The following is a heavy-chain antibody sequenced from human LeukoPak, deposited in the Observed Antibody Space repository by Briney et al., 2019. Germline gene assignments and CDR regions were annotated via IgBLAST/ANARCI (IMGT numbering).Heavy chain of an antibody. CDR2: INHSGST. Sequence: SETLSLTCAVYGGSFSGYYWSWIRQPPGKGLEWIGEINHSGSTNYNPSLKSRVTISVDTSKNQFSRKLSSVTAADTAVYYCARDRSNWNCRSNWFDPWGQGTLVTVSS. V-gene: IGHV4-34*01. J-gene: IGHJ5*02. CDR1: GGSFSGYY. D-gene: IGHD1-7*01. CDR3: ARDRSNWNCRSNWFDP.